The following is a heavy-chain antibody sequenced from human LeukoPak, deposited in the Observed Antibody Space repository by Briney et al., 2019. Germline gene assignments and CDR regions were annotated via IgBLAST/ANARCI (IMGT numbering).Heavy chain of an antibody. CDR1: GGSFSGHY. Sequence: PSETLSLTCAVYGGSFSGHYWSWIRQPPGKGLEWIGEINHSGSTNYNPSLKSRVTISVDTSKNQFSLKLSSVTAADTAVYYCARSGRWLQFFDYWGQGTLVTVSS. CDR2: INHSGST. J-gene: IGHJ4*02. CDR3: ARSGRWLQFFDY. D-gene: IGHD5-24*01. V-gene: IGHV4-34*01.